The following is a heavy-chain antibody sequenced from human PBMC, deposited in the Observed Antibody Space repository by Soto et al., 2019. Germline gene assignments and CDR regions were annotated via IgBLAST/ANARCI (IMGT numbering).Heavy chain of an antibody. Sequence: QVQLQESGPGLVKPSQTLSLTCTVSGGSISSGGYYWSWIRQHPGKGLAWIGYIYYSGSTYYNPSLKRRVTISVDTPKHQLPLKLSSVTAADTAVYYCAKWLRKLYYFDYWGQGTLVTVSS. J-gene: IGHJ4*02. CDR1: GGSISSGGYY. D-gene: IGHD5-12*01. CDR3: AKWLRKLYYFDY. V-gene: IGHV4-31*03. CDR2: IYYSGST.